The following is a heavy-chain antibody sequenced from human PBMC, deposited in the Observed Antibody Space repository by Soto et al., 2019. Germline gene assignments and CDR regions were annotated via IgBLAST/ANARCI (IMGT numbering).Heavy chain of an antibody. V-gene: IGHV3-21*01. CDR2: ISSGSNYI. Sequence: EVQLVESGGGLVKPGGSLRLSCAASGFTFSTYTMNWVRQTPGKGLEWVSSISSGSNYIYYADSLKGRFTISRDHAKNSLYLQMNSLRAEDTAVYYCARDYGKLNPWGQGTLVTVSS. J-gene: IGHJ5*02. D-gene: IGHD2-15*01. CDR1: GFTFSTYT. CDR3: ARDYGKLNP.